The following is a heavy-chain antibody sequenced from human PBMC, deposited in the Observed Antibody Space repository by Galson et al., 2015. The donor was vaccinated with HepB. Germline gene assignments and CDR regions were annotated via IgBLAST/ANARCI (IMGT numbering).Heavy chain of an antibody. CDR1: GFTFSSYS. CDR3: AKLDFSDAFEI. V-gene: IGHV3-48*01. Sequence: SLRLSCAASGFTFSSYSMNWVRQAPGKGLEWVSYISSSSSTIYYADSVKGRFTISRDNAKNSLYLQMNSLRAEDKAVYYCAKLDFSDAFEIWGQGTMVTVSS. CDR2: ISSSSSTI. D-gene: IGHD3-3*01. J-gene: IGHJ3*02.